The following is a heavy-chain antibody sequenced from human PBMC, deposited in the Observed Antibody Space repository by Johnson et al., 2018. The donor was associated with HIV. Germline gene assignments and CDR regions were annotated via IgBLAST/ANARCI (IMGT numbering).Heavy chain of an antibody. Sequence: QVQLVESGGGVVQPGGSLRLSCAASGFTFSTYGMHWVRQAPGKGLEWVAFIRDEGSNQHYADSVKGRLPISRDKSKNTVYLQMNSLGGGETAVYYCAKDGPFGSGIDASDIWGQGTMVTVSS. CDR2: IRDEGSNQ. J-gene: IGHJ3*02. V-gene: IGHV3-30*02. CDR3: AKDGPFGSGIDASDI. CDR1: GFTFSTYG. D-gene: IGHD3-16*01.